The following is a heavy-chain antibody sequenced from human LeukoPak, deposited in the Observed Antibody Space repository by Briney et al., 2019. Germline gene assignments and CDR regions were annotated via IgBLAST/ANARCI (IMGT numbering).Heavy chain of an antibody. J-gene: IGHJ4*02. V-gene: IGHV1-69*04. CDR1: GYTFTGYY. D-gene: IGHD6-13*01. Sequence: GASVKVSCTASGYTFTGYYMHWVRQAPGQGLEWMGRIIPILGIANYAQKFQGRVTITADKSTSTAYMELSSLRSEDTAVYYCARAAWYRELNFDYWGQGTLVTVSS. CDR2: IIPILGIA. CDR3: ARAAWYRELNFDY.